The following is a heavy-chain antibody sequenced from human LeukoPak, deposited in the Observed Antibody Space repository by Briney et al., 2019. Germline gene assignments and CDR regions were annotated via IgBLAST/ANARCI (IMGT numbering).Heavy chain of an antibody. CDR2: IWYDGSNK. V-gene: IGHV3-33*06. Sequence: PGGSLRLSCAASGFTFSSYGMPWVRQAPGKGLEWVAVIWYDGSNKYYADSVKGRFTISRDNSKNTLYLQMNSLRAEDTAVYYCAKDANYYDFWSGYYQYWGQGTLVTVSS. CDR3: AKDANYYDFWSGYYQY. CDR1: GFTFSSYG. D-gene: IGHD3-3*01. J-gene: IGHJ4*02.